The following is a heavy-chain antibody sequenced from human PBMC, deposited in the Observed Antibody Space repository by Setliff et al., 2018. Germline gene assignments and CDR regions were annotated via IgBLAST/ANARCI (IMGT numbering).Heavy chain of an antibody. CDR3: ARRIAWSSSSWYYFDY. CDR2: INSGSDFI. D-gene: IGHD6-13*01. V-gene: IGHV3-21*04. J-gene: IGHJ4*02. Sequence: PGESLQISCAASGFAFSTYSMNWVRQAPGKGLEWVSTINSGSDFIYYADSVRGRFTISRDNSKNTLYLQMNGLRPEDAAVYYCARRIAWSSSSWYYFDYWGQGTLVTVSS. CDR1: GFAFSTYS.